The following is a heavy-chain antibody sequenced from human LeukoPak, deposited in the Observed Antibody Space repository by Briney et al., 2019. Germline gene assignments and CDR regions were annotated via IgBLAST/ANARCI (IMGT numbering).Heavy chain of an antibody. CDR3: ARDPAHVRGVPFDY. D-gene: IGHD3-10*02. Sequence: SWVRQPPGKGLEWIGYIYYSGSTYYNPSLKSRVTMSVDTSKNQFSLKLSSVTAADTAVYYCARDPAHVRGVPFDYWGQGTLVTVSS. J-gene: IGHJ4*02. V-gene: IGHV4-30-4*08. CDR2: IYYSGST.